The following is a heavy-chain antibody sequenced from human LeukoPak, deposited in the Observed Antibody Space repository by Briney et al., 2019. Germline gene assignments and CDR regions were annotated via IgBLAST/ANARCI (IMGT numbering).Heavy chain of an antibody. V-gene: IGHV4-59*01. D-gene: IGHD3-22*01. CDR3: ARTLDSSGYAV. CDR2: IYYSGST. J-gene: IGHJ4*02. Sequence: SETLSLTCTVSGGSISSYYWSWIRQPPGKGREWIGYIYYSGSTNYNPSLKSRVTISVDTSKTQFSLTLSSVTAADTAVYYCARTLDSSGYAVWGQGTLVSVSS. CDR1: GGSISSYY.